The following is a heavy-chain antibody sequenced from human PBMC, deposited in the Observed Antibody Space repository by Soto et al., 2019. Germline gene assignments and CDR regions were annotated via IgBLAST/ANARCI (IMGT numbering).Heavy chain of an antibody. CDR2: ISADNGDT. CDR1: GYSFDRYG. V-gene: IGHV1-18*01. Sequence: GASVKVSCKASGYSFDRYGISWVRQAPGQRPEWMGWISADNGDTRFSLKVQGRLTLTTDTSTNTAYMDLRSLSSGDTAVYHCARDRSYYYETSGYPFDYWGQGTQVTVSS. J-gene: IGHJ4*02. CDR3: ARDRSYYYETSGYPFDY. D-gene: IGHD3-22*01.